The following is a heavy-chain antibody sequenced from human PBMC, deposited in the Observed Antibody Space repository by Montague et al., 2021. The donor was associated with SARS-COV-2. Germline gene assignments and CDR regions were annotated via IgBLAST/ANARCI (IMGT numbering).Heavy chain of an antibody. CDR3: ARAQNTCFIANCVNYLDF. Sequence: SETLSLTCTVSGGSISSYYWSWIRQPPGKGLEWNGYIYYTGSTKYNPPLKSRVTMSLDRPTNRFSLRLNSVTATATAMYYCARAQNTCFIANCVNYLDFWGLGSQVTVSS. D-gene: IGHD1-1*01. CDR2: IYYTGST. V-gene: IGHV4-59*01. J-gene: IGHJ4*02. CDR1: GGSISSYY.